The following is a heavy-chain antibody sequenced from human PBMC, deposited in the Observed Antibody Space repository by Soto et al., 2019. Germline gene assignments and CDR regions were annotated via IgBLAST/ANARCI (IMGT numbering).Heavy chain of an antibody. CDR2: IKQDGSEK. J-gene: IGHJ4*02. CDR3: ARDAKIRWLPNGFFDY. CDR1: GFTFSSYW. Sequence: GGSLRLSCAASGFTFSSYWMSWVRQAPGKGLEWVANIKQDGSEKYYVDSVKGRFTISRDNAKNSLYLQMNSLRAEDTAVYYCARDAKIRWLPNGFFDYWGQGTLVTVSS. D-gene: IGHD5-12*01. V-gene: IGHV3-7*01.